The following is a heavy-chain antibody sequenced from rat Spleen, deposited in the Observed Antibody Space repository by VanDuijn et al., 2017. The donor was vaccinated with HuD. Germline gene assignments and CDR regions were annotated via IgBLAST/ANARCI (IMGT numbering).Heavy chain of an antibody. CDR2: IWGDGST. Sequence: QVQLKESGPGLVQPSQTLSLTCTVSGFSLTSYHVSWVRQPPGKGLEWMGVIWGDGSTTYNSALKSRLSISRDTSKSQVFLKMNSLQTEDTATYYCARVGVYYPFAYWGQGTLVTVSS. J-gene: IGHJ3*01. CDR1: GFSLTSYH. CDR3: ARVGVYYPFAY. V-gene: IGHV2-32*01. D-gene: IGHD1-1*01.